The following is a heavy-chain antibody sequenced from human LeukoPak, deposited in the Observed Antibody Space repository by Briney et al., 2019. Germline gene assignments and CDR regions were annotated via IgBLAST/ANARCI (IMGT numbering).Heavy chain of an antibody. Sequence: GASVKVSCKASGGTFSSYAISWVRQAPGQGLEWMGGIIPIFGTANYAQKFQGRVTITADQSTSTAYLELSSMRSEDTAVYSCANQQSRYDILTGYYRYFDYWGQGTLVTVSS. D-gene: IGHD3-9*01. CDR3: ANQQSRYDILTGYYRYFDY. CDR2: IIPIFGTA. J-gene: IGHJ4*02. V-gene: IGHV1-69*13. CDR1: GGTFSSYA.